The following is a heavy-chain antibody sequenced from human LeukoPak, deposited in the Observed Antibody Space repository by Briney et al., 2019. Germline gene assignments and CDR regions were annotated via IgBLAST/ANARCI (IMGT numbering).Heavy chain of an antibody. V-gene: IGHV4-34*01. J-gene: IGHJ4*02. Sequence: KPSETLSLTCAVYGGSFSGYYWSWIRQPPGKGLEWIGEINHSGSTNYNPSLKSRVTISVDTSKKQFSLKLSSVTAADTAVHYCVTYYFDSSGLKKNYWGQGTLVIVSS. CDR3: VTYYFDSSGLKKNY. CDR1: GGSFSGYY. D-gene: IGHD3-22*01. CDR2: INHSGST.